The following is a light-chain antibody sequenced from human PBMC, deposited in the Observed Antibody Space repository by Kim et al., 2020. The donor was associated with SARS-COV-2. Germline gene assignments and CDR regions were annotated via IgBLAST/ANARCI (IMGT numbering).Light chain of an antibody. V-gene: IGKV1D-16*01. CDR1: QGNSNW. Sequence: DIQMTQSPSSLSASVGDRVTITCRASQGNSNWLAWYQQKPGKAPKSLIYAASNLQSGVPSRFSGSGSGPDFTLTISNLQPEDFATYYCQQYYSYPPTFGPGTKVDIK. CDR2: AAS. J-gene: IGKJ3*01. CDR3: QQYYSYPPT.